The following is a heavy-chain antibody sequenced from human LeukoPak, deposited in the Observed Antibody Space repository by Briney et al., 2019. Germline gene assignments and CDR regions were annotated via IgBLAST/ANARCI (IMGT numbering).Heavy chain of an antibody. V-gene: IGHV3-21*01. Sequence: GGSLRLSCAASGFTFSSYSMNWVRQAPGKGLEWVSSISSSSSYIYYADSVKGRFTISRDNAKNSLYLQMNSLRAEDTAVYYCARDSFLVATIQNADWGQGTLVTVSS. CDR1: GFTFSSYS. J-gene: IGHJ4*02. CDR2: ISSSSSYI. CDR3: ARDSFLVATIQNAD. D-gene: IGHD5-12*01.